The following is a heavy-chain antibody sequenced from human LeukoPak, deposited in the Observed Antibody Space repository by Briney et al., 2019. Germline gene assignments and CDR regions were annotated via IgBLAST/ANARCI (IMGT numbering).Heavy chain of an antibody. J-gene: IGHJ4*02. CDR2: IYPGDSDT. D-gene: IGHD3-22*01. CDR3: ARHRRDYYDSSGYSPFDY. V-gene: IGHV5-51*01. CDR1: GYSFTSYW. Sequence: PGESLKIPCKGSGYSFTSYWIGWVRQMPGKGLEWMGIIYPGDSDTRYSPSFQGQVTISADKSISAAYLQWSSLKASDTAMYYCARHRRDYYDSSGYSPFDYWGQGTLVTVSS.